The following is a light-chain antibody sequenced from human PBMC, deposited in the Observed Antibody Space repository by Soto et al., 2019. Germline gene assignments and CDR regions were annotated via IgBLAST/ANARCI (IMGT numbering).Light chain of an antibody. CDR3: QSYDSRLSAYV. CDR2: TNN. V-gene: IGLV1-40*01. Sequence: QSVLTQPPSVSGAPGQRVTISCTVSNSNIGAGYDVHWYLQLPGTAPKLLVYTNNNRPSGVPDRFSGSKSGTSASLAITGLQAEDEADYYCQSYDSRLSAYVFGTGTKVTLL. J-gene: IGLJ1*01. CDR1: NSNIGAGYD.